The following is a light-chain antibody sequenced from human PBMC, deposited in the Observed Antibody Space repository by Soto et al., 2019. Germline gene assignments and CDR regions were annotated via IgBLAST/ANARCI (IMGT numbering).Light chain of an antibody. V-gene: IGKV1-5*03. CDR3: QHCNNYLWT. CDR2: KTS. Sequence: DIQMTQSPSTLSASVGDRVTITCRASQTINDWLAWYQQKPGKAPKLLIYKTSSLESGVPSRFSGSGSGREMTLTISSLQHEDFATYHYQHCNNYLWTFGQGTKVEIK. J-gene: IGKJ1*01. CDR1: QTINDW.